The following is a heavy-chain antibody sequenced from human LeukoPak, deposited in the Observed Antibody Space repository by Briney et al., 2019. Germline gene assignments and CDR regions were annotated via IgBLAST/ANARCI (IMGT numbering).Heavy chain of an antibody. CDR1: GGSISSSNYY. CDR3: ARRGSRGPAPRVFFDY. Sequence: KASETLSLTCTVSGGSISSSNYYWGWIRQPPGKGLEWIGEINHSGSTNYNPSLKSRVTISVDTSKNQFSLKLSSVTAADTAVYYCARRGSRGPAPRVFFDYWGQGTLVTVSS. J-gene: IGHJ4*02. D-gene: IGHD3-16*01. V-gene: IGHV4-39*07. CDR2: INHSGST.